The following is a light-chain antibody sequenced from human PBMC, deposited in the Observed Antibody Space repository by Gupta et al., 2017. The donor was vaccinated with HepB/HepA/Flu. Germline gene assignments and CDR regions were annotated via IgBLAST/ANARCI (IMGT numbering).Light chain of an antibody. CDR1: QGITNY. Sequence: IQIIQTTYSPSAFLGDRVTITCLASQGITNYVAWYQQKPGKAPKLLIYAVSTLQSGVPSRFSGSASGTDFTLTISGLQPEDVGTYYCQKYNSVPLTFGEGTKVEIK. J-gene: IGKJ4*02. CDR3: QKYNSVPLT. V-gene: IGKV1-27*01. CDR2: AVS.